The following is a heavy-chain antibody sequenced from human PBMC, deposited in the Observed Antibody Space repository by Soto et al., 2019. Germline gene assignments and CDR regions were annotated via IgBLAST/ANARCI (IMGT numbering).Heavy chain of an antibody. CDR2: INPSGGST. V-gene: IGHV1-46*01. CDR1: GYTFTSYY. CDR3: ARDGPDYDSSGYSYGMLA. Sequence: DSLQVSCKASGYTFTSYYMHWVRQAPGQGLEWMGIINPSGGSTSYAQKFQGRVTMTRDTSTSTVYMELSSLRSEDTAVDYCARDGPDYDSSGYSYGMLAWRQAT. D-gene: IGHD3-22*01. J-gene: IGHJ6*01.